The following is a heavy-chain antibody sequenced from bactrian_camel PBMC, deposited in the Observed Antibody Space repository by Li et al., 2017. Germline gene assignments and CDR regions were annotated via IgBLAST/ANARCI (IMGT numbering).Heavy chain of an antibody. V-gene: IGHV3-2*01. D-gene: IGHD3*01. CDR1: GFTGGSYT. J-gene: IGHJ4*01. CDR2: IDAYSGST. Sequence: HVQLVESGGGSVQPGGSLTLSCAPSGFTGGSYTMSWVRQAPGKGLEWVSDIDAYSGSTYYSSSVKGRFTISRDDAKNTLYLQLNSLKTDDTAMYYCAAGIYCPGGRELMMSTFRYWGQGTQVTVS. CDR3: AAGIYCPGGRELMMSTFRY.